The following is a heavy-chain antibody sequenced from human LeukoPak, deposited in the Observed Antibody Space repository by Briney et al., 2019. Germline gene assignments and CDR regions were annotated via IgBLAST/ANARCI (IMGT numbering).Heavy chain of an antibody. V-gene: IGHV4-39*07. CDR1: GGSISSSSYY. D-gene: IGHD1-26*01. Sequence: NPSETLSLTCTVSGGSISSSSYYWGWIRQPPGKGLEWIGSIYYSGSTYYNPSLKSRVTISVDTSKNQFSLKLSSVTAADTAVYYCARVARHYSGSRVPNLPDYWDQGTLVTVSS. J-gene: IGHJ4*02. CDR2: IYYSGST. CDR3: ARVARHYSGSRVPNLPDY.